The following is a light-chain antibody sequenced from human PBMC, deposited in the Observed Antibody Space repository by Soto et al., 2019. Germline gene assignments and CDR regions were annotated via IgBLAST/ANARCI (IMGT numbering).Light chain of an antibody. J-gene: IGKJ2*01. Sequence: DIVLTQSPGTLSLSPGERATLSRRASQIISSTYLGWYQQKPGQAPRLLIYGASSRATGIPDRFSGSGSGTDFTLTISRLEPEDFAVYYCQHYGTSLYTFGQGTKLEIK. V-gene: IGKV3-20*01. CDR1: QIISSTY. CDR2: GAS. CDR3: QHYGTSLYT.